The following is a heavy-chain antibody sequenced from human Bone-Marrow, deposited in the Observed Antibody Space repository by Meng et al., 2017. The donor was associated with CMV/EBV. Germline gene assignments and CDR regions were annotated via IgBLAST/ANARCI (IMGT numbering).Heavy chain of an antibody. D-gene: IGHD3-9*01. CDR2: ISWNSGSI. V-gene: IGHV3-9*01. CDR1: GFTFDGYA. Sequence: GGSVRLSCAASGFTFDGYAMHWVRQAPGKGLEWVSGISWNSGSIGYADSVKGRFTISRDNAKNSLYLQMNSLRAEDTALYYCAKARFLTGNYGMDVWGQGTTVTVSS. J-gene: IGHJ6*02. CDR3: AKARFLTGNYGMDV.